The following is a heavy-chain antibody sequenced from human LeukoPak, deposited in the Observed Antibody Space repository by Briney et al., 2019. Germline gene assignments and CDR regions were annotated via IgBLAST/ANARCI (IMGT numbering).Heavy chain of an antibody. V-gene: IGHV5-51*01. D-gene: IGHD2-21*02. CDR1: GYRFINSW. Sequence: GESLKISCKGSGYRFINSWIAWVRQVPGKGLEWMGIIFPADSDTRYSPSFQGQVTMSVDKFISTAYLQWSSLKVSDTAMYYCARLENLVTLTAGHDAFDIWGQGTMLTVSS. CDR2: IFPADSDT. CDR3: ARLENLVTLTAGHDAFDI. J-gene: IGHJ3*02.